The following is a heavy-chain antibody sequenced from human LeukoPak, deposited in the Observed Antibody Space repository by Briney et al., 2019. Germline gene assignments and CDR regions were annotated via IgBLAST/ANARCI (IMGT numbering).Heavy chain of an antibody. D-gene: IGHD2/OR15-2a*01. CDR2: FYYGGST. V-gene: IGHV4-39*07. Sequence: SETLSLTCTVSGGSISSGTYYWGWIRQPPGKGLEWIGSFYYGGSTYYRPSLKSRVTISVDTSKNQFSLKLSSVTAADTAVYYCAKESNSSDNWYFDLWGRGTLVTVSS. J-gene: IGHJ2*01. CDR1: GGSISSGTYY. CDR3: AKESNSSDNWYFDL.